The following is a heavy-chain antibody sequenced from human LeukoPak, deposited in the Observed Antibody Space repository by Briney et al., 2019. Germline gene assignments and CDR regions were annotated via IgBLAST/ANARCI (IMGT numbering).Heavy chain of an antibody. Sequence: GGSLRLSCAASGFTVSGNYMSWVRQAPGKGLEWVSVIYSGGSTYYADSVKGRFTISRHNSKNTLYLQMNSLRAEDTAVYYCARAPIYCSSTSCYDAYYYYGMDVWGQGTTVTVSS. D-gene: IGHD2-2*01. CDR1: GFTVSGNY. CDR2: IYSGGST. CDR3: ARAPIYCSSTSCYDAYYYYGMDV. V-gene: IGHV3-53*04. J-gene: IGHJ6*02.